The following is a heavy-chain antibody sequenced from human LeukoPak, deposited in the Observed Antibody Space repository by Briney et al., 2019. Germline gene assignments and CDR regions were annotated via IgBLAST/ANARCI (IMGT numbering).Heavy chain of an antibody. J-gene: IGHJ4*02. V-gene: IGHV3-30*04. D-gene: IGHD1/OR15-1a*01. CDR2: ISCDGINQ. Sequence: GRSLRLSCATSGFTFSSYAMHWVRQAPGKGLEWVALISCDGINQYYADSVKGRFIISRDNSKNTLYLQLNSLRLEDTAVYYCTLTTFGVVYYFDYWGQGTLVTFSS. CDR3: TLTTFGVVYYFDY. CDR1: GFTFSSYA.